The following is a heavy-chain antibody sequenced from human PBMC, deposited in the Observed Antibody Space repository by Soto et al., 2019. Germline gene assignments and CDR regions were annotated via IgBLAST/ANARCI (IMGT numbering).Heavy chain of an antibody. CDR2: IIPIFDAT. V-gene: IGHV1-69*01. CDR3: ARDLTSVRGS. J-gene: IGHJ4*02. D-gene: IGHD3-10*01. Sequence: QVQMVQSGAEVKKPGSSARVSCKVSGGTFSRHSISWVRQAPGQGLEWMGGIIPIFDATQYAPRFQGRLVLNAGESTTPFHMDLSGLRPEDTAIYYCARDLTSVRGSWGQGSLVTVS. CDR1: GGTFSRHS.